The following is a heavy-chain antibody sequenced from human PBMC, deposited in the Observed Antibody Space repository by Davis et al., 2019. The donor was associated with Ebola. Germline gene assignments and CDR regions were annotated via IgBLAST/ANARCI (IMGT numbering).Heavy chain of an antibody. J-gene: IGHJ3*02. CDR2: IYYSGST. V-gene: IGHV4-59*08. D-gene: IGHD3-22*01. CDR3: ARHIHYDSSGYLLNDAFDI. CDR1: GGSISSYY. Sequence: SETLSLTCTVSGGSISSYYWSWIRQPPGKGLEWIGYIYYSGSTNYNPSLKSRVTISVDTSKNQFSLKLSSVTAADTAVYYCARHIHYDSSGYLLNDAFDIWGQGTMVTVSS.